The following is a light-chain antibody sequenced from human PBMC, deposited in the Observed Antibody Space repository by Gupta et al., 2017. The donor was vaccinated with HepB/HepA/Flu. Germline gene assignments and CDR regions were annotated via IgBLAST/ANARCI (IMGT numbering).Light chain of an antibody. V-gene: IGKV1-9*01. CDR3: QKHDSAPLT. CDR2: ATS. Sequence: PLAPSPSFLSASVGDRVTITCRASQGISSYFAWYQQKPGKAPKLLIFATSTLQSGVPSRFSGSGSGTEFTLTISSLQTEDVATYYCQKHDSAPLTFGEGTKVEI. CDR1: QGISSY. J-gene: IGKJ4*02.